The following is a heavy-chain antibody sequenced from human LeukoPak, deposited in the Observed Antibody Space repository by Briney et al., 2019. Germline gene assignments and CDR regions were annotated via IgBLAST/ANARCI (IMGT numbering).Heavy chain of an antibody. CDR3: ARGAKWEPVHFDY. J-gene: IGHJ4*02. CDR1: GGSISSHY. D-gene: IGHD1-26*01. V-gene: IGHV4-59*11. CDR2: IYYRGNT. Sequence: PSETLSLTCTVSGGSISSHYWSWIRQPPGKGLEWIGYIYYRGNTNYNPSLRSRVTMSVDTSKNHFSLKLSSVTAADTAVYYCARGAKWEPVHFDYWGQGALVTISS.